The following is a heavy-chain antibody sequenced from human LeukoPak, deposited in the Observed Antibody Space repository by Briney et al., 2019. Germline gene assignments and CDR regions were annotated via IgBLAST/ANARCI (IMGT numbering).Heavy chain of an antibody. CDR3: ASWGAGGNS. CDR1: GFTLSTYW. Sequence: GGSLRLSCEASGFTLSTYWMNWVRQVPGKGLDWVANINPDGSGKRYVDSVKGRFTIARDNADNSLSLQMNSLRAEDMAVYYCASWGAGGNSWGQGTLVTVSS. D-gene: IGHD3-16*01. J-gene: IGHJ4*02. V-gene: IGHV3-7*01. CDR2: INPDGSGK.